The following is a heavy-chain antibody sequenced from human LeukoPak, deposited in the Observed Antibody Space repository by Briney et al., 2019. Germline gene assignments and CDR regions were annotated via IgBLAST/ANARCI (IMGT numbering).Heavy chain of an antibody. D-gene: IGHD5-12*01. J-gene: IGHJ4*02. Sequence: PAEALSLTRTRSGGSLSTYYWSWLRPPPGKGLEWIEYIYHSGSTNYNPSLKSRVTISVDTSKTQFALQLSSVTAAETAVYYCARGGGYASPIGYWGQGALATVSS. CDR2: IYHSGST. CDR1: GGSLSTYY. V-gene: IGHV4-59*01. CDR3: ARGGGYASPIGY.